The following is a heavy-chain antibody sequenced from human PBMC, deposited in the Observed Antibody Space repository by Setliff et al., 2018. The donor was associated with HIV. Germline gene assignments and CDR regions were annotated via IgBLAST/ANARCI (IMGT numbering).Heavy chain of an antibody. CDR1: GGSISSGGYY. V-gene: IGHV4-31*03. D-gene: IGHD3-10*01. CDR3: ARAKSLVRGVNYYDY. Sequence: ASETLSLTCTVSGGSISSGGYYWSWLRQHPGKGLEWIGFIYYSGSTYHNPSLKSRVTISVDTSKNQFSLKLNSVTAADTAVYYCARAKSLVRGVNYYDYWGQGTLVTVSS. J-gene: IGHJ4*02. CDR2: IYYSGST.